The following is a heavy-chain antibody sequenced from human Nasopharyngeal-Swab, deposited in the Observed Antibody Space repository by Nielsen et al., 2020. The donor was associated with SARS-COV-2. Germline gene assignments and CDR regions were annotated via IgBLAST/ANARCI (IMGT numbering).Heavy chain of an antibody. J-gene: IGHJ4*02. Sequence: GQSLKISCAASGFTFSDSAIHWVRQASGEGLEWVARIRSKGNNYATAYSASVKGRFIIFRDDPTNTAYLQMNSLETADTAMYYCTRCGGGCYSGRDYWGQGTLVTVSS. CDR3: TRCGGGCYSGRDY. CDR1: GFTFSDSA. V-gene: IGHV3-73*01. D-gene: IGHD2-15*01. CDR2: IRSKGNNYAT.